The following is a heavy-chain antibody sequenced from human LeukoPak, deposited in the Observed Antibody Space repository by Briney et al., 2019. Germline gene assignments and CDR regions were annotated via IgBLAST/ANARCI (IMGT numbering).Heavy chain of an antibody. CDR1: GFTFSSYA. CDR3: AKDPGVVPAHYFDY. CDR2: TGSTGVST. D-gene: IGHD2-2*01. V-gene: IGHV3-23*01. J-gene: IGHJ4*02. Sequence: GGPLRLSCAASGFTFSSYAMNWVRQAPGKGLEWVSGTGSTGVSTFYVDSVKGRFTVSRDNSKNTLSLQMNSLRAEDTAVYYCAKDPGVVPAHYFDYWGQGTLVTVSS.